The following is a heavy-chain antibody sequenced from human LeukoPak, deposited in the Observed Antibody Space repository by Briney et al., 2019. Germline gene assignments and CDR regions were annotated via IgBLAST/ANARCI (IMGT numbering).Heavy chain of an antibody. Sequence: GESLKISCQGSGYSFATYWIGWVRQMPGKGLEWMGIIYPGDSETRYSPSFQGQVTFSADKSISTAYLQWSSLKTSDTAMYYCARRGGYYYDSSGYYQYWGQGTLVTVSS. CDR3: ARRGGYYYDSSGYYQY. V-gene: IGHV5-51*01. CDR2: IYPGDSET. CDR1: GYSFATYW. J-gene: IGHJ4*02. D-gene: IGHD3-22*01.